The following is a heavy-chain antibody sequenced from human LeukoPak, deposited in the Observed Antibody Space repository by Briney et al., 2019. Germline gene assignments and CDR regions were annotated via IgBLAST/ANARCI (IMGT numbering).Heavy chain of an antibody. CDR1: GGSISSSSYY. D-gene: IGHD4-23*01. CDR3: ARSGYSGNWDAFDF. J-gene: IGHJ3*01. V-gene: IGHV4-39*01. Sequence: PSETLSLTCTVSGGSISSSSYYWGWIRQPPGKGLEWIGSIYYSGSTYYNPSLKSRVTISVDTSKNQFSLKLSSVTAADTAVYYCARSGYSGNWDAFDFWGQGTMVTVSS. CDR2: IYYSGST.